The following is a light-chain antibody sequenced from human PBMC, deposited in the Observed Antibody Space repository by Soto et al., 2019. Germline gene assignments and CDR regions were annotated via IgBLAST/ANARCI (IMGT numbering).Light chain of an antibody. CDR2: DVS. CDR3: CSYAGSYTSKV. Sequence: QSVLTQPRSVSGSPGQSVTISCTGTSSDVGGYTYVSWYQQHPGKAPKLMIYDVSKRPSGVPDRFSGSKSGNTASLTISGLQAEDEADYYCCSYAGSYTSKVFGTGTKVTVL. V-gene: IGLV2-11*01. CDR1: SSDVGGYTY. J-gene: IGLJ1*01.